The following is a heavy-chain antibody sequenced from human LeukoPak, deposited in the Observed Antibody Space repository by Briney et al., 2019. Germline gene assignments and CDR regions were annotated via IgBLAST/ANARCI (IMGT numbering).Heavy chain of an antibody. CDR1: GGSISSYY. CDR2: IYYSGST. Sequence: SETLSLTCTVSGGSISSYYWSWIRQPPGKGLEWIGYIYYSGSTSYNPSLKSRVTISVDTSKNQFSLKLSSVTAADTAVYYCARASSAGFDYWGQGTLVTVSS. CDR3: ARASSAGFDY. V-gene: IGHV4-59*01. J-gene: IGHJ4*02.